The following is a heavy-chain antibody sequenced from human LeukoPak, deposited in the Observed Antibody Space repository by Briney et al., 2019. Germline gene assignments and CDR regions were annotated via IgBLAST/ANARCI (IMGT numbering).Heavy chain of an antibody. CDR1: GFTFSNYW. Sequence: PGGSLRLSCVASGFTFSNYWMNWVRQAPGERPEWVANIKEDGSGKYYVDSVKGRFTISRDNAKNSLYLQMNSLRAEDTAVYYCATGRTKKYWGQGTLVTVSS. V-gene: IGHV3-7*01. CDR3: ATGRTKKY. D-gene: IGHD2-8*01. CDR2: IKEDGSGK. J-gene: IGHJ4*02.